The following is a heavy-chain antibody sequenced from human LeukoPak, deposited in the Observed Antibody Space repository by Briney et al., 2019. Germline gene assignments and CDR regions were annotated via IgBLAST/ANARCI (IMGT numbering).Heavy chain of an antibody. CDR2: ISSSSSYI. CDR3: ARGMSGSSVGIDS. D-gene: IGHD6-6*01. J-gene: IGHJ4*02. V-gene: IGHV3-21*01. CDR1: GFTFSSYS. Sequence: GGSLRLSCSASGFTFSSYSMNWVRQAPGKGLEWVSSISSSSSYIYYADSVKGRFTISRDNSKNTLYLQMNSLRAEDTAVYYCARGMSGSSVGIDSWGQGILVTVSS.